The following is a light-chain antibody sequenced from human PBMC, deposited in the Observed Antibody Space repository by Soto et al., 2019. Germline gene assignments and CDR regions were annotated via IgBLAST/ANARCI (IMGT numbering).Light chain of an antibody. CDR3: HQYGSSPRT. CDR2: GAS. Sequence: EIVLTQSPGTLSLSPGERATLSCRASQSVSSSYLAWYQQKPGQAPRLLINGASSRATGIPDRFSGSGSGTDFTLTISRLEPEDFAVYYCHQYGSSPRTFGQGTKVDIK. V-gene: IGKV3-20*01. CDR1: QSVSSSY. J-gene: IGKJ1*01.